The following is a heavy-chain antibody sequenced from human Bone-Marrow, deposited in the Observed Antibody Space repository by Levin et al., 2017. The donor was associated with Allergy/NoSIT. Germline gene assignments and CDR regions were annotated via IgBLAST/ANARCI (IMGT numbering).Heavy chain of an antibody. CDR1: GFTFSGSW. V-gene: IGHV3-7*01. J-gene: IGHJ1*01. Sequence: GGSLRLSCAASGFTFSGSWMSWVRQAPGKGLEWVANIKPDGGDKYYVDSVKGRFTISRDNTKNSLSLQMNSLRADDTAVYYCATDVGADWGQGTLVTVSS. CDR2: IKPDGGDK. D-gene: IGHD1-26*01. CDR3: ATDVGAD.